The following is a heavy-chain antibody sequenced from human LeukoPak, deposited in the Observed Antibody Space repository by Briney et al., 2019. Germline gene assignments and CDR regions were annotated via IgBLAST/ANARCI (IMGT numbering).Heavy chain of an antibody. CDR3: ARRKVHTDMVRRREYNWFDP. CDR1: GGSISSSTYY. D-gene: IGHD5-18*01. J-gene: IGHJ5*02. CDR2: IYYSGST. Sequence: SETLYLTCTVSGGSISSSTYYWGWIRQPPGKGLEWIGTIYYSGSTYYNPSLKSRVTISVDTSKNQFSLRLRSVTAADTAVYYCARRKVHTDMVRRREYNWFDPWGQGTLVTVSS. V-gene: IGHV4-39*01.